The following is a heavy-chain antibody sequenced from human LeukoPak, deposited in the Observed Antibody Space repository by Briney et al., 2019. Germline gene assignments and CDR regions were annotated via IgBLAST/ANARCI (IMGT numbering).Heavy chain of an antibody. Sequence: SETLSLTCTVSGGSISGSYWSWIRQPPGKGLEWIGYIYYSGSSNYNPSLTSRVTILVHPSNNQFSLRLNSVTAADTAVYYCARENTMVRGAFDAFDIWGQGRMVADCS. D-gene: IGHD3-10*01. J-gene: IGHJ3*02. V-gene: IGHV4-59*01. CDR2: IYYSGSS. CDR3: ARENTMVRGAFDAFDI. CDR1: GGSISGSY.